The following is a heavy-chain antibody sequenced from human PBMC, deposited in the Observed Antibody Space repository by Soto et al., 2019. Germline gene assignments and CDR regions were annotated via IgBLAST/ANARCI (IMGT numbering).Heavy chain of an antibody. CDR2: ISRSGTT. J-gene: IGHJ5*02. V-gene: IGHV4-39*01. CDR1: GGSINNNNYY. CDR3: ARGARMGYYDSSGYCFDP. Sequence: PSETLSLTCTVSGGSINNNNYYWGWVRQPPGKGLEWIASISRSGTTYYSPSLKSRVTKSVDTSRNQFSLTLTSVTAADTAVYYCARGARMGYYDSSGYCFDPWGQRTLVTVSS. D-gene: IGHD3-22*01.